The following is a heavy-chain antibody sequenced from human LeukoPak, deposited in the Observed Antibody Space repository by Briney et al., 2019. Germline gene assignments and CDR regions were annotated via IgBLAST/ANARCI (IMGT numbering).Heavy chain of an antibody. Sequence: PGGSLRLSCAASGFPLSSYAMSWVRQGPGKGLEWVAATSSGDPGTYHADSVRGRFTISRDNSKNTLYLQMNRLRVEDTAVYYCATNSNTGGRGNFFDSWGQGSLVTVTT. CDR1: GFPLSSYA. J-gene: IGHJ4*02. D-gene: IGHD4-23*01. CDR2: TSSGDPGT. CDR3: ATNSNTGGRGNFFDS. V-gene: IGHV3-23*01.